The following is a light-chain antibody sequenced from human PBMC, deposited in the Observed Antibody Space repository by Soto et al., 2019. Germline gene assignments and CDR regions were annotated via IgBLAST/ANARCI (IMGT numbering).Light chain of an antibody. Sequence: SVLTQHASLSGSPGQSITISCTGTTSDGGGYNYVSWYQQHPGKAPKLMIAVVSNRPSGVSNRFSGSKSGNTASLTISGLQAEDEADYYCCSYTTSSTYVFGTGTKVTVL. CDR1: TSDGGGYNY. J-gene: IGLJ1*01. CDR2: VVS. CDR3: CSYTTSSTYV. V-gene: IGLV2-14*01.